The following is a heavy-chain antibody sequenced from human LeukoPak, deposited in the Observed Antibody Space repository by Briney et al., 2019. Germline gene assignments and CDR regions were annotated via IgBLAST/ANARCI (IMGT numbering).Heavy chain of an antibody. V-gene: IGHV3-74*01. D-gene: IGHD4-17*01. CDR3: ALPLRDGDFYFDY. Sequence: GRSLRLSCAASGFTFSSYAMHWVRQAPGKGLVWVSRINRDGRSTNYADSVKGRFTISRDNAKNTVFLQMNSLRAEDTAVYYCALPLRDGDFYFDYWGQGALVTVSS. CDR1: GFTFSSYA. CDR2: INRDGRST. J-gene: IGHJ4*02.